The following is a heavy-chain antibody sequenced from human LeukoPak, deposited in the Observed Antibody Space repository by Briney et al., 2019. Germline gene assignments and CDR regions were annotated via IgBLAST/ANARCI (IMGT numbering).Heavy chain of an antibody. Sequence: SETLSLTCTVSGASISSYYWSWIRQSLGEGLVWIGYIYYSGSTNYNPSLKSRVTISVDMSKNQFSLKLNSVTAADTALYYCARHFTYYYDTSGYPRDIFDIWGQGTTVTVSS. D-gene: IGHD3-22*01. J-gene: IGHJ3*02. V-gene: IGHV4-59*08. CDR2: IYYSGST. CDR3: ARHFTYYYDTSGYPRDIFDI. CDR1: GASISSYY.